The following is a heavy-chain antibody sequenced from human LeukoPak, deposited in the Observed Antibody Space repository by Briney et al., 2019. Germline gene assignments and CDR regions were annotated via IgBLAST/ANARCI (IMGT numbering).Heavy chain of an antibody. V-gene: IGHV3-30*04. D-gene: IGHD3-10*01. CDR1: GFSFSSYA. CDR2: ISYDGSNK. Sequence: GGSLRLSCAASGFSFSSYAMHWVRQAPGKGLGWVAVISYDGSNKFYADSVKGRFTISRDNSKNTLYLQMNSLRAEDTAMYYCASGLVWFLDYWGQGTLVTVSS. J-gene: IGHJ4*02. CDR3: ASGLVWFLDY.